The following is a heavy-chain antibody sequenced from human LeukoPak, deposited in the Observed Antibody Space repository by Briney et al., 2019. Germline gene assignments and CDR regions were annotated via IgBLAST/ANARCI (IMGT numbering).Heavy chain of an antibody. D-gene: IGHD6-6*01. J-gene: IGHJ3*02. CDR2: IYPYSGDT. V-gene: IGHV1-2*02. CDR3: ARDRNSGSPLDI. CDR1: GYTFTGYY. Sequence: ASVKVSCKASGYTFTGYYIHWVRRAPGQGLEWMGWIYPYSGDTNYAQNFQGRVTMTRDTSISTAYMELSSLKSDDTAVYYCARDRNSGSPLDIWGQGTMLTVSS.